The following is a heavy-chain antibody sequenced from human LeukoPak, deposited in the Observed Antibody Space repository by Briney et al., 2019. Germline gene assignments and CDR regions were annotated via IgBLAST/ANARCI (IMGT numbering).Heavy chain of an antibody. CDR1: GFTFSTSA. CDR2: ISGSGAST. Sequence: GGSLRLSCAASGFTFSTSAMSWVRRAPGKGLEWVSAISGSGASTYYADSVKGRFTISRDNSKNTLYLQINSLRAEDTAVYHCARGVSGYVPGYWGQGTLVTVSS. CDR3: ARGVSGYVPGY. V-gene: IGHV3-23*01. D-gene: IGHD6-25*01. J-gene: IGHJ4*02.